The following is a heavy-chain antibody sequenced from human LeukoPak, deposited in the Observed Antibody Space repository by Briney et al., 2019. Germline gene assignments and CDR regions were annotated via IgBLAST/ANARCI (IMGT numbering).Heavy chain of an antibody. CDR1: GGSISSYY. Sequence: SETLSLTCTVSGGSISSYYWSWIRQPPGKGLEWIGYIYYSGSTNYNPSLKSRITISVDTSKNQFSLKLNSVTAADTAVYYCARARRHPLDYWGQGTLVTVSS. V-gene: IGHV4-59*01. D-gene: IGHD1-14*01. CDR2: IYYSGST. CDR3: ARARRHPLDY. J-gene: IGHJ4*02.